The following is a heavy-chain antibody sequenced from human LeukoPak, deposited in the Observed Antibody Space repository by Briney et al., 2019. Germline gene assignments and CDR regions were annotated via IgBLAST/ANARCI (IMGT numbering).Heavy chain of an antibody. J-gene: IGHJ4*02. Sequence: GGSLRLSCAASGFTFSSYSMNWVRQAPGKGLEWVAVISYDGSNKYYADSVKGRFTISRDNSKNTLYLQMNSLRAEDTAVYYCAKDRARRQQLPFDYWGQGTLVTVSS. CDR1: GFTFSSYS. V-gene: IGHV3-30*18. D-gene: IGHD6-13*01. CDR3: AKDRARRQQLPFDY. CDR2: ISYDGSNK.